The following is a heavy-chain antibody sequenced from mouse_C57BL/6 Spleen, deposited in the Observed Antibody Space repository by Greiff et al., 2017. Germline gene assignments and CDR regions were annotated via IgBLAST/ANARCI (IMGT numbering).Heavy chain of an antibody. CDR2: IWGDGST. J-gene: IGHJ4*01. CDR1: GFSLTSYG. V-gene: IGHV2-3*01. D-gene: IGHD2-5*01. Sequence: VKLMESGPGLVAPSQSLSITCTVSGFSLTSYGVSWVRQPPGKGLEWLGVIWGDGSTNYHSALISRLSISKDNSKAQVSLKLNSLQPNDTATDDCAKPGSNCSYGMDYWGQGTSVTVSA. CDR3: AKPGSNCSYGMDY.